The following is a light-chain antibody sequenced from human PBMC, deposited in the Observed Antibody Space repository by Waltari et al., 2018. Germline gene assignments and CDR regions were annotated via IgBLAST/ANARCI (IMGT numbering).Light chain of an antibody. CDR2: YDS. CDR3: LVWHSTTDHHGV. CDR1: NIGSKS. J-gene: IGLJ2*01. Sequence: SYVVTQSPSVSVAPGETARITCGGDNIGSKSVHWYQQRPGQAPVLVIYYDSDRPSGITGRFSGSNSGNTATLTISWVEAEDEADYYCLVWHSTTDHHGVFGGGTKLTVL. V-gene: IGLV3-21*04.